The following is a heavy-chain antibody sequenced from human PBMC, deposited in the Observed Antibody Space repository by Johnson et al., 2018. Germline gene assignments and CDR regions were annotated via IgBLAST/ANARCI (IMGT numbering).Heavy chain of an antibody. Sequence: VQLVESGGALVQPGGSLRLSCAASGFTFSDYYMSWNRQDPGNGLEWVAYLSSSGGPIYSADSVKGRFTISSEHAKNSVYPQMKGQRAEDTAVDYSARNTHLPAAAGYYYYYGRDVWGQGTTVTVSS. CDR3: ARNTHLPAAAGYYYYYGRDV. J-gene: IGHJ6*02. CDR2: LSSSGGPI. CDR1: GFTFSDYY. D-gene: IGHD6-13*01. V-gene: IGHV3-11*01.